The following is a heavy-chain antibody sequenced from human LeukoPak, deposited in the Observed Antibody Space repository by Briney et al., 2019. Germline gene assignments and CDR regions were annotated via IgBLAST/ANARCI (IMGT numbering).Heavy chain of an antibody. CDR3: ARDSVLYCSSTSCGNWFDP. V-gene: IGHV4-59*01. CDR1: GGSISSYY. D-gene: IGHD2-2*01. CDR2: IYYSGST. Sequence: PSETLSLTCTVSGGSISSYYWSWLRQHPGKGLEWIGYIYYSGSTNYNPSLKSRVTISVDTSKNQISLKLSSVTAADTAVYYCARDSVLYCSSTSCGNWFDPWGQGTLVTVSS. J-gene: IGHJ5*02.